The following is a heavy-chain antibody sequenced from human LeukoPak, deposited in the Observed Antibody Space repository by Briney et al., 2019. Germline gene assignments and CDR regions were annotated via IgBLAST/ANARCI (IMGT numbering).Heavy chain of an antibody. CDR3: AHIPLRGFGEFHFDY. V-gene: IGHV2-5*02. J-gene: IGHJ4*02. D-gene: IGHD3-10*01. CDR1: GFSLSTSGVG. Sequence: SGPTLVKPTQTLTLTCTFSGFSLSTSGVGVGWIRQPPGKALEWLALIYWDDDKRYSPSLRSRLTITKDTSKNQVVLTMTNMDPVDTATYYCAHIPLRGFGEFHFDYWGQGTLVTVSS. CDR2: IYWDDDK.